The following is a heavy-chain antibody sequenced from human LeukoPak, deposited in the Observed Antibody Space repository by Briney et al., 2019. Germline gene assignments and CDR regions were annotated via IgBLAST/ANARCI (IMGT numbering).Heavy chain of an antibody. Sequence: SETLSLTCTVSGGSISSSSYYWGWIRQPPGKGLEWIGSIYYSGSTYYNPSLKSRVTISVDTSKNQFSLKLSSVTAADTAVYYCARGYARDTIFGVAMMRYFDYWGQGTLVTVSS. CDR3: ARGYARDTIFGVAMMRYFDY. CDR1: GGSISSSSYY. CDR2: IYYSGST. V-gene: IGHV4-39*01. J-gene: IGHJ4*02. D-gene: IGHD3-3*01.